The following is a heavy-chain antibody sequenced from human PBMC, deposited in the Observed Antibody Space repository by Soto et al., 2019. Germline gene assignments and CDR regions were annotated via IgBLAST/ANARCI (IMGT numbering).Heavy chain of an antibody. J-gene: IGHJ4*02. Sequence: ASVKVSCKASGYTFTSYDINLVRQATGQGFEWMGWMNPNSGNTGYAQKFQGRVTMTRDTSITTAYMELSSLRSEDTAVYYCARHIGAYYDNNGYPYFDYWGQGTRVTVSS. V-gene: IGHV1-8*01. CDR2: MNPNSGNT. CDR3: ARHIGAYYDNNGYPYFDY. CDR1: GYTFTSYD. D-gene: IGHD3-22*01.